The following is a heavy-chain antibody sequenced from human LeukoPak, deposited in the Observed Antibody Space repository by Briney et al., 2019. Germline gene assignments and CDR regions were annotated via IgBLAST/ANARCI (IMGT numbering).Heavy chain of an antibody. J-gene: IGHJ4*02. V-gene: IGHV4-38-2*01. CDR2: IYHSGST. D-gene: IGHD5-18*01. CDR3: ARLDTAMVSFDY. Sequence: SETLSPTCAVSGYSISSGYYWGWIRQPPGKGLEWIGSIYHSGSTYYNPSLKSRVTISVDTSKNQFSLKLSSVTAADTAVYYCARLDTAMVSFDYWGQGTLVTVSS. CDR1: GYSISSGYY.